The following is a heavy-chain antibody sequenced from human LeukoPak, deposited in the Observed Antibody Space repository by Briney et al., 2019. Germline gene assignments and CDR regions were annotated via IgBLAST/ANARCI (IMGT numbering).Heavy chain of an antibody. CDR3: ARGEEYYDFWSGYLLYYFDY. Sequence: ASVKVSCKASGYTFTSYDINWVRQATGQGLEWMGWMNPYSGNTGYAQKFQGRVTMTRNTSISTAYMELSSLRSEDTAVYYCARGEEYYDFWSGYLLYYFDYWGQGTLVTVSS. CDR2: MNPYSGNT. V-gene: IGHV1-8*01. CDR1: GYTFTSYD. J-gene: IGHJ4*02. D-gene: IGHD3-3*01.